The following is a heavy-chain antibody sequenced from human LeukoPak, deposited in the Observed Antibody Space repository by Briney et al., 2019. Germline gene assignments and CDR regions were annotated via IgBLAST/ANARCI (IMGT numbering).Heavy chain of an antibody. V-gene: IGHV5-51*01. D-gene: IGHD3-3*01. J-gene: IGHJ6*03. CDR2: IYPGDSDT. Sequence: GESLKISCKGSGYSFTSYWIGWVRQMPGKGLEWMGIIYPGDSDTRYSPSFQGQVTISADKSISTAYLQWSSLKASDTAIYYCAVTSGITIFGVVPYYYYYMDVWGKGTTVTVSS. CDR3: AVTSGITIFGVVPYYYYYMDV. CDR1: GYSFTSYW.